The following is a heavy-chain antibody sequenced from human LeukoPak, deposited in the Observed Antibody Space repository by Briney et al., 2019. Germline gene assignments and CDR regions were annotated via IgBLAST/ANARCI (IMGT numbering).Heavy chain of an antibody. J-gene: IGHJ4*02. D-gene: IGHD3-22*01. CDR3: AKEENDYYDSSGYYPIDY. CDR1: GFTFNNYA. Sequence: PGGSLRLSCAASGFTFNNYAMTWVRQAPRKGLEWVSSISGRGGTTGYADSVKGRFTISRDNSQNTLYLQMNSLRAEDTAVYYCAKEENDYYDSSGYYPIDYWGQGTLVTVSS. V-gene: IGHV3-23*01. CDR2: ISGRGGTT.